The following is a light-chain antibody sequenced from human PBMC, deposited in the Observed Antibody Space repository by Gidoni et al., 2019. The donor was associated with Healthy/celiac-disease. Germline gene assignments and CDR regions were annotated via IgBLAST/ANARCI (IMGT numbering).Light chain of an antibody. Sequence: IVMTQSPATLSVSPGGRATLSCRASQSVSSNLAWYQQKPGQAPRLLIYGASTRATGIPARFSGSGSGTEFTLTISSLQSEDFAVYYWQQYNNWPRTFXQXTKVEIK. CDR1: QSVSSN. V-gene: IGKV3-15*01. CDR3: QQYNNWPRT. J-gene: IGKJ1*01. CDR2: GAS.